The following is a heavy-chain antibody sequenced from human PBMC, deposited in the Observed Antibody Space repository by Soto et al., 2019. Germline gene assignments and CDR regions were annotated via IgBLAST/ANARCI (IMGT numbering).Heavy chain of an antibody. CDR3: VRSRVFIAVAGMATYYYYYGMDV. V-gene: IGHV6-1*01. J-gene: IGHJ6*02. Sequence: QVQLQQSGPGLVKPSQTLSLTCAISGDSVSSDSAAWNWIRQSPSRGLEWLGRTYYRSKWYNDYAVSVNGRITINPDTSKNHFSLQLNSVTPEDTAVHYCVRSRVFIAVAGMATYYYYYGMDVWGRGTTVTVSS. CDR2: TYYRSKWYN. CDR1: GDSVSSDSAA. D-gene: IGHD6-19*01.